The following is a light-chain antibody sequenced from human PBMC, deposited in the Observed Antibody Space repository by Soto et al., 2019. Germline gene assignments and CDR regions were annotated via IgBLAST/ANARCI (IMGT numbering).Light chain of an antibody. CDR3: AAWDDSLNGYV. CDR2: SNN. Sequence: QFVLTQPPSASGTPGQRVTISCSGSSSNIGSNTVNWYQQLPGTAPKPLIYSNNQRRSGAPDRFSGSKSGTSASLAISGLQSEDEADYYCAAWDDSLNGYVFGTGTKVTVL. V-gene: IGLV1-44*01. J-gene: IGLJ1*01. CDR1: SSNIGSNT.